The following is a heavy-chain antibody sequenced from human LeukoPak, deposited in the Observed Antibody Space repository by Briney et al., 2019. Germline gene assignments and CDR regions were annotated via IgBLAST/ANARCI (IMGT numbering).Heavy chain of an antibody. V-gene: IGHV1-2*02. CDR1: GYTFGGYY. Sequence: GASVKVSCNASGYTFGGYYIHWVRQAPGQGLEWMGWINPNSGGTIYAQKFQGRVTMTRDTSISTAYMDLSRLRSDDTAVYYCARGPHDYGDYWGQGTLVTVSS. CDR2: INPNSGGT. J-gene: IGHJ4*02. CDR3: ARGPHDYGDY.